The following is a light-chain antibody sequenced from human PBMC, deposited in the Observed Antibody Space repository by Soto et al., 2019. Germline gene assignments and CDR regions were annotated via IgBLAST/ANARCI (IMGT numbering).Light chain of an antibody. V-gene: IGLV2-14*01. CDR3: SSYTSSSTLVV. CDR2: DVS. J-gene: IGLJ1*01. CDR1: SSDVGGYNY. Sequence: QSVLTQPASVSGSPVQSITISCTGTSSDVGGYNYVSWYQQHPGKAPKLMIYDVSNRPSGVSTRFSGSKSGNTASLTSSGLQAEDEAYYYCSSYTSSSTLVVFGPGTKVTVL.